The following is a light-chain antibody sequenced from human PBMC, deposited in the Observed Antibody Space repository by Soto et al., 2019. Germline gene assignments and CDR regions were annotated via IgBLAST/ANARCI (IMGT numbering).Light chain of an antibody. CDR1: DVGSYNL. CDR3: CSYAGSTIHDV. J-gene: IGLJ1*01. CDR2: EVT. V-gene: IGLV2-23*02. Sequence: QYVLTQPASVSGSPGQSITISCTGSDVGSYNLVSWYQQHPGKAPKLMIYEVTKRPSGVSNRFSGSKSGNTASLTISGLQAEDEADYYCCSYAGSTIHDVFGTGTKLTVL.